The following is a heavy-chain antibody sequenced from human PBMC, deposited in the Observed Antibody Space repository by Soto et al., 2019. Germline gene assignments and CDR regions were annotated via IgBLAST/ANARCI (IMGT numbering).Heavy chain of an antibody. D-gene: IGHD3-16*01. V-gene: IGHV1-69*04. J-gene: IGHJ1*01. CDR1: GGTFSTYA. CDR2: IIPSFDLP. Sequence: SVKVSCKVSGGTFSTYAFTWVRQAPGQGLEWMGRIIPSFDLPNYAQKFRGRVTIVADTSTTTVYMELNSLTSDDTALYYDVDHWGQGTLVTVSS. CDR3: VDH.